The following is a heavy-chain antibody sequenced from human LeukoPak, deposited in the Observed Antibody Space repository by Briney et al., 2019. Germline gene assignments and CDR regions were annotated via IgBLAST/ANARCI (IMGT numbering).Heavy chain of an antibody. CDR2: INPNSGGT. CDR1: EYTFTGYY. CDR3: ARDAIAAAGTQLPYYYYYMDV. V-gene: IGHV1-2*02. Sequence: ASVKVSCKASEYTFTGYYMHWVRQAPGQGLERMGWINPNSGGTNYAQKFQGRVTMTRDTSISTAYMELSRLRSDDTAVYYCARDAIAAAGTQLPYYYYYMDVWGKGTTVTISS. D-gene: IGHD6-13*01. J-gene: IGHJ6*03.